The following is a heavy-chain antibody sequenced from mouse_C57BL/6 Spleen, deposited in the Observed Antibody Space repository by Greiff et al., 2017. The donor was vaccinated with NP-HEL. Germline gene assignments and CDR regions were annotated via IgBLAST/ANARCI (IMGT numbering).Heavy chain of an antibody. Sequence: VQLQQSGPELVKPGASVKISCKASGYAFSSSWMNWVKQRPGKGLEWIGRIYPGDGDTNYNGKFKGKATLTADKSSSTASMPLSSLTSEDSAVYFCASYFDYWGQGTTLTVSS. J-gene: IGHJ2*01. CDR1: GYAFSSSW. CDR3: ASYFDY. V-gene: IGHV1-82*01. CDR2: IYPGDGDT.